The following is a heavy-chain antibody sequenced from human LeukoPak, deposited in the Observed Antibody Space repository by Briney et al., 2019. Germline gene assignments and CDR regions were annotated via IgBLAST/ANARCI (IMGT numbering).Heavy chain of an antibody. D-gene: IGHD6-6*01. CDR2: MNPNSGNT. CDR3: ARDSGYSSSAEVDY. CDR1: GYTFTSYD. V-gene: IGHV1-8*01. J-gene: IGHJ4*02. Sequence: ASVKVSCKASGYTFTSYDINWVRQATGQGLEWMGWMNPNSGNTGYAQKFQGRVTMTRNTSISTAYMELSSLRSDDTAVYYCARDSGYSSSAEVDYWGQGTLVTVSS.